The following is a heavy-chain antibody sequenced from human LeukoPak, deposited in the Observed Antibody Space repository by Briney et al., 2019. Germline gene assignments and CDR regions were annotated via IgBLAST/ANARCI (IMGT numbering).Heavy chain of an antibody. D-gene: IGHD6-13*01. J-gene: IGHJ4*02. Sequence: ASVKVSCKASGYTFTSYAMHWVRQAAGQRLEGVGWINAGNGNTKYSQKFQGRVTITRDTSASTAYTELSSLRSEDTAVYHCARSGLLPQLVLRPPYYFDYWRQATLLTVPS. CDR2: INAGNGNT. CDR3: ARSGLLPQLVLRPPYYFDY. V-gene: IGHV1-3*01. CDR1: GYTFTSYA.